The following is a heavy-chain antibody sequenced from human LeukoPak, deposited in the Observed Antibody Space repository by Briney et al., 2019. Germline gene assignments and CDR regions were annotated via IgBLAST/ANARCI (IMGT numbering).Heavy chain of an antibody. V-gene: IGHV4-39*01. Sequence: SETLSLTCTVSGDSISSSSYYWGWIRQPPGKGLEWIGCIYYTGNTYYNPSLRSRVTISVDTSNNQFSLKLRSVTAADTAVYYCARHFYEAFEVVIRTNNWFDPWGQGSLVTVSS. CDR3: ARHFYEAFEVVIRTNNWFDP. J-gene: IGHJ5*02. CDR2: IYYTGNT. D-gene: IGHD3-3*01. CDR1: GDSISSSSYY.